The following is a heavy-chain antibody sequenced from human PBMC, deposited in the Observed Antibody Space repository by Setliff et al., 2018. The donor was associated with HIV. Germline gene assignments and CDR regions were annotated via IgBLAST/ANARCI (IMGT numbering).Heavy chain of an antibody. CDR1: GGSISTYF. Sequence: SETLSLTCTVSGGSISTYFWTWTRQPPGKGLEWIGYIYTSGSTNYNPSLKSRVTISVDTSKNQFSLKLSSVTAADTAVYYCARPLYTYGTPPVFDVWGRGTVVTVSS. D-gene: IGHD5-18*01. CDR3: ARPLYTYGTPPVFDV. V-gene: IGHV4-4*08. CDR2: IYTSGST. J-gene: IGHJ3*01.